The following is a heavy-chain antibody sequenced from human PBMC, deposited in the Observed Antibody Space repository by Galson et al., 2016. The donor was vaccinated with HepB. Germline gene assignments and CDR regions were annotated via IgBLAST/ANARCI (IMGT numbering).Heavy chain of an antibody. Sequence: SLRLSCAASGFTFRSYGMHWVRQAPGKGLEWVAVIWYDGSNKYYADSVKGRFTITRDNTKNTLYLKMNSLRAEDTAVYYCARDTGGDCCSNSRFGWFDPWRQGTLVTVSS. D-gene: IGHD2-2*01. CDR1: GFTFRSYG. CDR3: ARDTGGDCCSNSRFGWFDP. J-gene: IGHJ5*02. CDR2: IWYDGSNK. V-gene: IGHV3-33*01.